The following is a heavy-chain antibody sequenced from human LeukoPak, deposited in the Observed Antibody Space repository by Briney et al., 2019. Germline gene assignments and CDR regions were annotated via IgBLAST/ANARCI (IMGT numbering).Heavy chain of an antibody. D-gene: IGHD2-21*01. CDR3: ARGQRGLPY. CDR2: VYYSGST. J-gene: IGHJ4*02. V-gene: IGHV4-39*01. Sequence: SETLSLTCTVSGGSISNSGFYWGWIRQPPGKGLEWIGNVYYSGSTYYNSSLKSRVTMSVDTSKNQFSLKLSSVTAADTAVYYCARGQRGLPYWGQGTLVTVSS. CDR1: GGSISNSGFY.